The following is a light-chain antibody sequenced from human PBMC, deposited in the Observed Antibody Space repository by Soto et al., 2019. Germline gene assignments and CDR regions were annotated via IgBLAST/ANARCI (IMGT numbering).Light chain of an antibody. CDR2: DAS. V-gene: IGKV1-33*01. CDR1: QDITNH. J-gene: IGKJ3*01. Sequence: DIQMTQSPSSLSASVGDTVTITCQASQDITNHLNWYQHKPGKAPNLLIYDASHLETGVPSRFTGSGSVTYFTLTISSLHSEDIATYYCQNYDGVPHFGPGTRVDF. CDR3: QNYDGVPH.